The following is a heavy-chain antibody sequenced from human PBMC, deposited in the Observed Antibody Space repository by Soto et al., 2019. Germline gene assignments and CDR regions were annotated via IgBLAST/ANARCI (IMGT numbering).Heavy chain of an antibody. CDR2: ISGSGGST. CDR1: GFTFSSYA. D-gene: IGHD6-6*01. V-gene: IGHV3-23*01. Sequence: PGGSLRLSCAASGFTFSSYAMSWVRQAPGKGLEWVSAISGSGGSTYYADSVKGRFTISRDNSKNTLYLRMNSLRAEDTAVYYCAKDLAARPGLGWFDPWGQGTLVTVSS. CDR3: AKDLAARPGLGWFDP. J-gene: IGHJ5*02.